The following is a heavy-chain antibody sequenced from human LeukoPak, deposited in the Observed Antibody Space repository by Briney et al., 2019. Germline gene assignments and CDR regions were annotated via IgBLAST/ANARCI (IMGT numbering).Heavy chain of an antibody. Sequence: PGGSLRLSCAASGFTVNNNYMNWVRQAPGKGLEWVSGIHPGDNTCYADSVKGRFTISRDNSKNTLYLRMNSLRAEDTAVYYCARGASYYDYWGQGTLVTVSS. CDR2: IHPGDNT. CDR1: GFTVNNNY. V-gene: IGHV3-53*01. D-gene: IGHD3-10*01. CDR3: ARGASYYDY. J-gene: IGHJ4*02.